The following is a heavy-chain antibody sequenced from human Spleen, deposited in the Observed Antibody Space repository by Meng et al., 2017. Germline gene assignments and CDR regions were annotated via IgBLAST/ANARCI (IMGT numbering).Heavy chain of an antibody. D-gene: IGHD6-13*01. CDR2: IIPIFGTA. V-gene: IGHV1-69*01. CDR3: ARDLEGSWFP. Sequence: LVQLGSEVKNPGSSGKVSGKALGGTFSSYAISWVRQAPGQGLEWMGGIIPIFGTANYAQKFQGRVTITADESTSTAYMELSSLRSEDTAVYYCARDLEGSWFPWGQGTLVTVSS. J-gene: IGHJ5*02. CDR1: GGTFSSYA.